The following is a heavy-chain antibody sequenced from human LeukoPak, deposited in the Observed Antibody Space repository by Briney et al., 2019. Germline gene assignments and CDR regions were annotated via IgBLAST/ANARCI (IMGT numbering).Heavy chain of an antibody. CDR1: GASISSYY. D-gene: IGHD2-8*01. V-gene: IGHV4-4*07. Sequence: SETLSLNCTVSGASISSYYWSWIRQPAGKGLEWIGRIYTSGSTNYNPSLKSRVTMSVDTSKNQFSLKLSSVTAADTAVYYCAREREDIKLMLYAYYFDYWGQGTLVTVSS. CDR2: IYTSGST. CDR3: AREREDIKLMLYAYYFDY. J-gene: IGHJ4*02.